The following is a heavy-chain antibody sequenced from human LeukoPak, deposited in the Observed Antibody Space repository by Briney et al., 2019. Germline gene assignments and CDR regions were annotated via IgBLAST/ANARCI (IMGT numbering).Heavy chain of an antibody. Sequence: QPGGSLRLSCAASGFTFSSYAMSWVRQAPGKGLEWVSAISGSGGSTYYADSVKGRFTISRDNSKNTLYLQMNSLRAEDTAVYYCAKAVRDGYNFWIPILDYWGQGTLVTVSS. CDR1: GFTFSSYA. CDR2: ISGSGGST. V-gene: IGHV3-23*01. CDR3: AKAVRDGYNFWIPILDY. D-gene: IGHD3-3*01. J-gene: IGHJ4*02.